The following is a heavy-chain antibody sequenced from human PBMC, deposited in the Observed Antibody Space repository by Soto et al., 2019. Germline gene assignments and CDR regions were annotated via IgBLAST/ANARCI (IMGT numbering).Heavy chain of an antibody. V-gene: IGHV3-9*01. CDR3: AKDGEWRLPVGLYYFDY. CDR2: ISWNSGSI. CDR1: GFTFDDYA. D-gene: IGHD2-8*02. J-gene: IGHJ4*02. Sequence: EVQLVESGGGLVQPGRSLRLSCAASGFTFDDYAMHWVRQAPGKGLEWVSGISWNSGSIGYADSVKGRFTISRDNAKNSLYLQMNSLRAEDTALYYCAKDGEWRLPVGLYYFDYWGQGTLVTVSS.